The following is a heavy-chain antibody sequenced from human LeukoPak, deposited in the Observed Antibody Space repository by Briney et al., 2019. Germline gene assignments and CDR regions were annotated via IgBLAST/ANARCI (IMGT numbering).Heavy chain of an antibody. J-gene: IGHJ4*02. CDR1: GDSISSSTSYY. CDR3: ARQRGYCSGGSCYRTPHLDY. D-gene: IGHD2-15*01. V-gene: IGHV4-39*01. CDR2: IYYSGTT. Sequence: SETLSLTCTVSGDSISSSTSYYWGWIRQPPGKGLEWIGSIYYSGTTYYNPSLKSRVTISVDTSKNYFSLKLSSVTAADTAVYYCARQRGYCSGGSCYRTPHLDYWGQGTLVTVSS.